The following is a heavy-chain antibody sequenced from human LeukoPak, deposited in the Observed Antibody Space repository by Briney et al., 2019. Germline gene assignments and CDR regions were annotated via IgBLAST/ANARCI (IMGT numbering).Heavy chain of an antibody. Sequence: PGGSLRLSCAASGFTVSGNYMSWVRQAPGKGLEWVSVIYSGGSTYYADSVKGRFTISRDNSKNTLYLQMNSLRAEDTAVYYCARERDYGDTWYFDYWGQGTLVTVSS. J-gene: IGHJ4*02. CDR2: IYSGGST. CDR3: ARERDYGDTWYFDY. D-gene: IGHD4-17*01. CDR1: GFTVSGNY. V-gene: IGHV3-53*01.